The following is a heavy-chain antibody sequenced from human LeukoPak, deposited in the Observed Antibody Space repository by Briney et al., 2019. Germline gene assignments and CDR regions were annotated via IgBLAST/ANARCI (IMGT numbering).Heavy chain of an antibody. CDR1: GYTFTGHY. D-gene: IGHD4-17*01. J-gene: IGHJ4*02. CDR2: INPNSGGT. CDR3: ARSETTVTYYFDY. Sequence: ASVKVSCKASGYTFTGHYMHWVRQAPGQGLEWMGWINPNSGGTNYAQKFQGRVTMTRDTSISTAYMELSRLRSDDTAVYYCARSETTVTYYFDYWGQGTLVTVSS. V-gene: IGHV1-2*02.